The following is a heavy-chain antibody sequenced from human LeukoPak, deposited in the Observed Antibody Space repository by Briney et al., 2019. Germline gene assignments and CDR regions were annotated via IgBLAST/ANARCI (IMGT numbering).Heavy chain of an antibody. CDR3: ASTPDYDSSGYYDY. Sequence: PGGSLRLSCAASGFTFSSYEMNWVRQAPGKGLEWVSYISSSGSTIYYADSVKGRFTISRDNAKNSLYLQMNSLRAEDTAVYYCASTPDYDSSGYYDYWGQGTLATVSS. V-gene: IGHV3-48*03. CDR2: ISSSGSTI. J-gene: IGHJ4*02. CDR1: GFTFSSYE. D-gene: IGHD3-22*01.